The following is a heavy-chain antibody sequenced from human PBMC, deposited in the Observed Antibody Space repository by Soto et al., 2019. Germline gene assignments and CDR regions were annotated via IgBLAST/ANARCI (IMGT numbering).Heavy chain of an antibody. CDR3: ARVASAWITDAFDI. D-gene: IGHD5-12*01. Sequence: QVQMVQSGAEVKKPGSSVKVSCKASEGTFSSYAISWVQQAPGHGLEWMGGIIPIIGTANYAQKFQGRVTITAGESTRTAYMAPSSLRSEDTAVYYCARVASAWITDAFDICGEGTMVTVSS. CDR1: EGTFSSYA. CDR2: IIPIIGTA. V-gene: IGHV1-69*12. J-gene: IGHJ3*02.